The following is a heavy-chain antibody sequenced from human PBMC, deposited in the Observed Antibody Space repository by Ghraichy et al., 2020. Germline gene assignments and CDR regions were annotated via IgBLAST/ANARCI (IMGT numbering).Heavy chain of an antibody. Sequence: ASVKVSCKASGYTFTSYAMHWVRQAPGQRLEWMGWINAGNGNTKYSQKLQGRVTITRDTSASTAYMELSSLRSEDTAVYYCARDLQVVVAANDAFDIWGQGTMVTVSS. CDR1: GYTFTSYA. V-gene: IGHV1-3*01. CDR2: INAGNGNT. J-gene: IGHJ3*02. CDR3: ARDLQVVVAANDAFDI. D-gene: IGHD2-15*01.